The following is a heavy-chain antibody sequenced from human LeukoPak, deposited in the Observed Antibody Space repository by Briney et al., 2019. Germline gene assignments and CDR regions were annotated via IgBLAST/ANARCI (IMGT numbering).Heavy chain of an antibody. Sequence: SETLSLTCAVSGGSISSYYWSWIRQPAGKGLEWIGRIYSSGSTNYNPSLKSRGTMSVDTSQNQFSLKLSPGTGADTAVVDCPRGVPPYDNTGSKSGSYYNLHVRGKGTTLTV. CDR2: IYSSGST. V-gene: IGHV4-4*07. D-gene: IGHD3-9*01. CDR3: PRGVPPYDNTGSKSGSYYNLHV. J-gene: IGHJ6*03. CDR1: GGSISSYY.